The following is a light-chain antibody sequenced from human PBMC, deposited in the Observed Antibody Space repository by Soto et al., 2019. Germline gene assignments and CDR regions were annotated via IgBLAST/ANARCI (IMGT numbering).Light chain of an antibody. CDR3: QQYNSWPLT. V-gene: IGKV3D-15*01. CDR2: DXX. J-gene: IGKJ4*01. Sequence: EIVMTQSPAILSVSPGDRATLSCRASQSVGSDLAWYQRKPGQAXXXXXXDXXXSASGVXTRISGSGSGTEFTLTISSLQSEDFAVYYCQQYNSWPLTFGGGTKVDIK. CDR1: QSVGSD.